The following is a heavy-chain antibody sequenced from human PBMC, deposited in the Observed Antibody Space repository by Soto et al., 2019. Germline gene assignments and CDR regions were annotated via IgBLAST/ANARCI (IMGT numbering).Heavy chain of an antibody. CDR2: IYSGGST. J-gene: IGHJ4*02. D-gene: IGHD4-4*01. Sequence: EVQLEESGGGLVQPGGSLRLSCVVSGFTVSRNYMSWVRQAPGKGLEWVSVIYSGGSTYYADSVKGRFTISRHNSKNTLYLQMNSLRAADTAVYYGARGGNPNYYWGQGTLVTVSS. CDR1: GFTVSRNY. V-gene: IGHV3-53*04. CDR3: ARGGNPNYY.